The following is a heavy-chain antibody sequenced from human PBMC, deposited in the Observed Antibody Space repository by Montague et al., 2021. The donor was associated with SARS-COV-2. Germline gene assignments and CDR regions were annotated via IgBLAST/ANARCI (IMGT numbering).Heavy chain of an antibody. CDR1: GDSISRYY. V-gene: IGHV4-4*07. Sequence: SETLSLTCSVSGDSISRYYWSWIRQSDGMGLEWIGRIYTGGYVNYNPALQSRVSMSVDTSKSQVSLNVTSVTAADTAVYYCARAIWHLDVWGRGILVTVSS. CDR3: ARAIWHLDV. J-gene: IGHJ2*01. CDR2: IYTGGYV.